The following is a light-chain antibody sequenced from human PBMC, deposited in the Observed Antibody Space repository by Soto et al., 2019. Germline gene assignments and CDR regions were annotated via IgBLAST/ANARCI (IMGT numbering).Light chain of an antibody. CDR3: SSYTSTSTWV. Sequence: QSALTQPASMSGSPGQSITISCTGTSSDLGGYNYVSWYQQHPGKVPKLIIYEVSDRPSGVSNRFSGSKSGDTASLTISGLQAEDEADYYCSSYTSTSTWVFGGETKLTVL. J-gene: IGLJ3*02. CDR2: EVS. V-gene: IGLV2-14*01. CDR1: SSDLGGYNY.